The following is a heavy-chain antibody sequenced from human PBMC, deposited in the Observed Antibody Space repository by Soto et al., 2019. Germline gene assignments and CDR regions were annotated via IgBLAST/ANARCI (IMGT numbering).Heavy chain of an antibody. V-gene: IGHV2-26*01. CDR3: ARAPTRYCSGGSCYARHFDY. D-gene: IGHD2-15*01. CDR1: GFSLSNARMG. Sequence: VSGPTLVNPTDTLTLTCTVSGFSLSNARMGVSWIRQPPGKALEWLAHIFSNDEKSYSTSLKSRLTISKDTSKSQVVLTMTNMDPVDTATYYCARAPTRYCSGGSCYARHFDYWGQGTLVTVSS. CDR2: IFSNDEK. J-gene: IGHJ4*02.